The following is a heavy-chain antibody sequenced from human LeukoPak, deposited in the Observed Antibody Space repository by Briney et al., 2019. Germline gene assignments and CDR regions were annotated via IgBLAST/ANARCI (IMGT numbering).Heavy chain of an antibody. CDR3: GKDRGSGSSDYQYGMDV. V-gene: IGHV3-30-3*01. D-gene: IGHD1-26*01. J-gene: IGHJ6*02. CDR1: AFTFSNYA. Sequence: HPGGSLRLSCAASAFTFSNYALHWVRQAPGNGLEWVAVISYDGGNKYYADSVKGRFTISRDNSKITLYLQMNSLRAEDTAVYYCGKDRGSGSSDYQYGMDVWGQGTTVTVSS. CDR2: ISYDGGNK.